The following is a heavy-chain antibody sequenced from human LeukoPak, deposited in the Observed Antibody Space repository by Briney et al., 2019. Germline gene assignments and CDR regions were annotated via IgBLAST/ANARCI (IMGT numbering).Heavy chain of an antibody. J-gene: IGHJ4*02. CDR2: IWYDGSNK. V-gene: IGHV3-33*06. CDR1: GFTFSSYG. Sequence: PGGSLRLSCAASGFTFSSYGMHWVRQAPGKGLEWVAVIWYDGSNKYYADSVKGRFTISRDNSKNTLYLQMNSLRAEDTAVYYCAKDFLPYSSGLDYWGQGTLVTVSS. CDR3: AKDFLPYSSGLDY. D-gene: IGHD6-19*01.